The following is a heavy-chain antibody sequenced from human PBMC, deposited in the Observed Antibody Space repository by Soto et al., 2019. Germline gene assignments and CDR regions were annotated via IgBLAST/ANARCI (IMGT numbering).Heavy chain of an antibody. CDR2: IIPIFGTA. Sequence: QVQLVQSGAEVKKPGSSVKVSCKASGGTFSSYAISWVRQAPGQGLEWMGGIIPIFGTANYAQKFQGRVTITADEPTSTAYMELSSLRSEDTAVYYCARNNLAIVLVPAAITVWGQGTTVTVSS. J-gene: IGHJ6*02. CDR1: GGTFSSYA. V-gene: IGHV1-69*12. D-gene: IGHD2-2*03. CDR3: ARNNLAIVLVPAAITV.